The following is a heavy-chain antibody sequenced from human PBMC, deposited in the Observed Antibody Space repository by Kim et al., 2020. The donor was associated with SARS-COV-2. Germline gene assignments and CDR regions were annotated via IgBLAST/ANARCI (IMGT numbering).Heavy chain of an antibody. CDR3: ARRRQSVVGGSYNLDV. J-gene: IGHJ6*02. D-gene: IGHD1-1*01. Sequence: GESLRISCQGSGYSFSSNGIAWVRQMAGKGLEWVGIINPGDSDIRYSPSFEGRVTISADKSITTAYLQWSSLKASDTAMYYCARRRQSVVGGSYNLDVWGQGTTVTVSS. CDR1: GYSFSSNG. V-gene: IGHV5-51*01. CDR2: INPGDSDI.